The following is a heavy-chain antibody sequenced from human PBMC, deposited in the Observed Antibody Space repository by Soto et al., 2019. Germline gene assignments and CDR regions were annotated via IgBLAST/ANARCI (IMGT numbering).Heavy chain of an antibody. CDR1: GASISSYY. CDR3: ARCSPSYNGGSGTFDI. Sequence: QVQLQESGPGLVKPSETLSLTCTVSGASISSYYWSWIRQSPGKGLEWIGYIFYSGNTKYTPCLKSRVNLSIATPKNQFSLKVTSVTAADTALYYFARCSPSYNGGSGTFDIWGPGTVVTVSS. J-gene: IGHJ3*02. CDR2: IFYSGNT. V-gene: IGHV4-59*01. D-gene: IGHD1-1*01.